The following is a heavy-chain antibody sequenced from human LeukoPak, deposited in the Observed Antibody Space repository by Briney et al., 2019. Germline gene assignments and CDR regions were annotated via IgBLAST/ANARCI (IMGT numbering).Heavy chain of an antibody. CDR1: GFTFSSYG. V-gene: IGHV3-30*02. Sequence: PGGSLRLSCAASGFTFSSYGMHWVRQAPGKGLEWVAFIRYDGSNKYYADSVEGRFTISRDNSKNTLYLQMNSLRAEDTAVYYCATVGGLDILTGYPRDYWGQGTLVTVSS. CDR3: ATVGGLDILTGYPRDY. J-gene: IGHJ4*02. D-gene: IGHD3-9*01. CDR2: IRYDGSNK.